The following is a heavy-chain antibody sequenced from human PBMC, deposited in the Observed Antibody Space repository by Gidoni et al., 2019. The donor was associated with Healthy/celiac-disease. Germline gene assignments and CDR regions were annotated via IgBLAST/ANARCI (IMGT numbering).Heavy chain of an antibody. D-gene: IGHD3-9*01. CDR3: ARDYYAHYDILTAALDI. Sequence: QVQLVESVGGVVPPGRSLRLSCAASGFTFSSSAMHWVRQAPGKGLEWVAVISYDGSNKYYADSVKGRFTISRDNSKNTLYLQMNSLRAEDTAVYYCARDYYAHYDILTAALDIWGQGTMVTVSS. CDR2: ISYDGSNK. J-gene: IGHJ3*02. CDR1: GFTFSSSA. V-gene: IGHV3-30*04.